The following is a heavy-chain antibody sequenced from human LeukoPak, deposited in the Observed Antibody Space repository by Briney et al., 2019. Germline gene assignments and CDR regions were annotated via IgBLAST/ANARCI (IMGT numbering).Heavy chain of an antibody. CDR3: ARVSGGAKDSSTYRHADY. CDR2: IEQDGSEK. CDR1: GFTFSTYW. V-gene: IGHV3-7*01. Sequence: GGSLRLSCAASGFTFSTYWMSWVRQAPGKGLEWVANIEQDGSEKHYVDSVKGRFTISRDNAKNSLYLQINSLRAEDTAIYYCARVSGGAKDSSTYRHADYWGQGTLVTVSS. D-gene: IGHD2/OR15-2a*01. J-gene: IGHJ4*02.